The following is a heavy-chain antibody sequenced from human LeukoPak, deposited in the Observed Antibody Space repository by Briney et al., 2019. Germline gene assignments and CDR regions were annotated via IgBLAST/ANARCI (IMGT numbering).Heavy chain of an antibody. CDR2: ISSSSSYI. CDR1: GFTFSYSW. D-gene: IGHD1-1*01. V-gene: IGHV3-21*01. CDR3: AREVQGFTGVDY. J-gene: IGHJ4*02. Sequence: GGSLRLSCEASGFTFSYSWMQWVRQAPGKGLEWVSSISSSSSYIYYADSVKGRFTISRDNAKNSLYLQMNSLRAEDTAVYYCAREVQGFTGVDYWGQGTLVTVSS.